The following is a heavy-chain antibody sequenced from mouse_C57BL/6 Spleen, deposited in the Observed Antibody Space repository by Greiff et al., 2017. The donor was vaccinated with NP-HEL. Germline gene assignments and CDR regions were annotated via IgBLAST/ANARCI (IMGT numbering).Heavy chain of an antibody. CDR1: GFTFSDYY. CDR3: ARDDRANAMDY. V-gene: IGHV5-16*01. CDR2: INYDGSST. Sequence: DVKLVESEGGLVQPGRSMKLSCTASGFTFSDYYMAWVRQVPEKGLEWVANINYDGSSTYYLDSLKSRFIISRDNAKNILYLQMSSLKSEDTATYYCARDDRANAMDYWGQGTSVTVSS. J-gene: IGHJ4*01. D-gene: IGHD3-2*01.